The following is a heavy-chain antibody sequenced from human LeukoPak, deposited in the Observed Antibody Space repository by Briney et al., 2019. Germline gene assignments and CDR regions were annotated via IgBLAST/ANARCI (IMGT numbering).Heavy chain of an antibody. CDR3: AKDSTLRVVPAAIYPYYFDY. CDR1: GFTFSNYA. CDR2: ISGSGGST. V-gene: IGHV3-23*01. J-gene: IGHJ4*02. D-gene: IGHD2-2*02. Sequence: PGGSLRLSCAASGFTFSNYAMSWVRQTPGKGLEWVSAISGSGGSTYYADSVKGRFTISRDNSKNTLYLQMNSLRAEDTAVYYCAKDSTLRVVPAAIYPYYFDYWGQGTLVTVSS.